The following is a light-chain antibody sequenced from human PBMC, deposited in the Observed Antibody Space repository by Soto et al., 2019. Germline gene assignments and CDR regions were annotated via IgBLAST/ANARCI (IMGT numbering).Light chain of an antibody. CDR1: QSVGSSY. J-gene: IGKJ1*01. CDR2: GAS. V-gene: IGKV3-20*01. CDR3: QQYGSSPT. Sequence: EIVLTQSPGTLSLSPGERATLSCRASQSVGSSYLAWYQRKPGQAPRLLIYGASSRATGIPDRFSGSGSGTEFALTISRLEPEDFAVYYCQQYGSSPTFGQGTKVEIK.